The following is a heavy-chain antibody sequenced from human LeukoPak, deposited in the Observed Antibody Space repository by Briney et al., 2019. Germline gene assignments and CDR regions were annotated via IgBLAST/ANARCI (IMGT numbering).Heavy chain of an antibody. Sequence: GASVKVSCKASGYTFTGYYMHWVRQAPGQGLEWMGWINPNSGGTNYAQKFQGRVTMTRDTSISTAYMELSRLRSDDTAVYYCARDLSYSSGWSRFDCWGQGTLVTVSS. J-gene: IGHJ4*02. V-gene: IGHV1-2*02. D-gene: IGHD6-19*01. CDR3: ARDLSYSSGWSRFDC. CDR2: INPNSGGT. CDR1: GYTFTGYY.